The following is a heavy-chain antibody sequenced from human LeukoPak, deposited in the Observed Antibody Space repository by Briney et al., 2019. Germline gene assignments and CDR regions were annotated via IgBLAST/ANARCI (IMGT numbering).Heavy chain of an antibody. CDR3: ARDVGATFPYFDY. V-gene: IGHV4-59*01. Sequence: TSETLSLTCTVSGGSISSYYWSWIRQPPGKGLEWIGYIYYSGSTNYNPSLKSRVTISVDTSKNQFSLKLSSVTAADTAVYYCARDVGATFPYFDYWGQGTLVTVSS. J-gene: IGHJ4*02. CDR1: GGSISSYY. CDR2: IYYSGST. D-gene: IGHD1-26*01.